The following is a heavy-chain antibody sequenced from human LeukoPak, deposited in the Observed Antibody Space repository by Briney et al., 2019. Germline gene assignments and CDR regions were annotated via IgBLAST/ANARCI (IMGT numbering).Heavy chain of an antibody. Sequence: SVKVSCKASGGTFSSYAISWVRQAPPQGLEWMGGIIPIFGTANYSQKFQGRVTITTDESTSTAYMELSSLRSEDTAVYYCARDGGSYSAPFDYWGQGTLVTVSS. CDR3: ARDGGSYSAPFDY. V-gene: IGHV1-69*05. CDR1: GGTFSSYA. J-gene: IGHJ4*02. CDR2: IIPIFGTA. D-gene: IGHD1-26*01.